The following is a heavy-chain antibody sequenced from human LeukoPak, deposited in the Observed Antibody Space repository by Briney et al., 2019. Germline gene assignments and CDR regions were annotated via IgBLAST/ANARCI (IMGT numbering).Heavy chain of an antibody. CDR2: IKQEGSER. CDR1: GFTFSNYW. V-gene: IGHV3-7*01. Sequence: GGSLRLSCAASGFTFSNYWMTWVRQAPGRGREWVANIKQEGSERHYVDSVKGRFTISRDNAKNSVYLQMNSLRADDTAVYYCARDRQIAYWGQGTLVTVS. J-gene: IGHJ4*02. CDR3: ARDRQIAY.